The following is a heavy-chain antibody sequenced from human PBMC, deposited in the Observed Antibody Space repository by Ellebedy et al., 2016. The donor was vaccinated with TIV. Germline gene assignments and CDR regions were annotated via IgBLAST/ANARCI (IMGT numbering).Heavy chain of an antibody. CDR2: MRSSGGSA. D-gene: IGHD5-24*01. J-gene: IGHJ3*02. CDR1: GFTFSSYA. Sequence: GESLKISCAASGFTFSSYAMVWVRQAPGKGLEWVSDMRSSGGSAHYADSVKGRFAISRDNSKSMVHLQMNSLRPEDTAVYYCAKDMTTMRNDAFDIWGQGTMVTVSS. CDR3: AKDMTTMRNDAFDI. V-gene: IGHV3-23*01.